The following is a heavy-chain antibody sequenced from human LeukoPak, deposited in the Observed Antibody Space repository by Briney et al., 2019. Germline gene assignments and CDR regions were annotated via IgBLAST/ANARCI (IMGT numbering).Heavy chain of an antibody. CDR3: ARGGFLGGATSIDY. V-gene: IGHV3-23*01. D-gene: IGHD1-26*01. CDR2: INTGDIT. CDR1: GFTFDYSA. J-gene: IGHJ4*02. Sequence: PGGSLRLSCAASGFTFDYSAMTWVRQAPEKGLEWVSTINTGDITFYANSVKGRFTISRDNAKNTLYLQMNSLRAEDTAVYYCARGGFLGGATSIDYWGQGTLVTVSS.